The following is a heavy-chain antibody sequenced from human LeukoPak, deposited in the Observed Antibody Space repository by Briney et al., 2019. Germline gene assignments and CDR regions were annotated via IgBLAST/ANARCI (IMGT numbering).Heavy chain of an antibody. CDR2: ISGSGGSA. CDR3: AKDPRVGSRVAAPCH. D-gene: IGHD5-24*01. V-gene: IGHV3-23*01. Sequence: GGSLRLSCAASGFTFSSYAMSWVRQAPGKGLEWVSAISGSGGSAYYADSVKGRFTISRDNSKSTLFLQMNSLRAEDTAVYYCAKDPRVGSRVAAPCHWGQGTLVTVSS. J-gene: IGHJ4*02. CDR1: GFTFSSYA.